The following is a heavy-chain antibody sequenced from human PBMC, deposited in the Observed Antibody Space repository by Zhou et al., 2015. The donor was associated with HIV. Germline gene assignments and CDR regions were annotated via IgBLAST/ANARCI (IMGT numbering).Heavy chain of an antibody. D-gene: IGHD3-22*01. V-gene: IGHV3-30*03. CDR1: GFIFSSYG. CDR3: ARDYYDSGGYYYNYYYYGVDV. Sequence: QVQLVESGGGVVQPGRSLRLSCAASGFIFSSYGMHWVRQATGKGLEWVAVISYDGSNKYYVDSVKGRFTISRDNSKNTLYLQMNSLRAEDTAVYYCARDYYDSGGYYYNYYYYGVDVWGQGTTVTVSS. J-gene: IGHJ6*02. CDR2: ISYDGSNK.